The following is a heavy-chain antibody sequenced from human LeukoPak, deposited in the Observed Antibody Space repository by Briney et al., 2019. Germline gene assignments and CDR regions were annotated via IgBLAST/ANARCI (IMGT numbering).Heavy chain of an antibody. CDR1: GYSFTSNY. J-gene: IGHJ4*02. CDR3: ARDQEAFDY. CDR2: IYPRDGST. Sequence: ASVKVSCKASGYSFTSNYIHWVRQAPGQGLERMGMIYPRDGSTSYAQKFQGRVTVTRDTSTSTVHMELSGLRSEDTAVYYCARDQEAFDYWGQGTLVTVSS. V-gene: IGHV1-46*01.